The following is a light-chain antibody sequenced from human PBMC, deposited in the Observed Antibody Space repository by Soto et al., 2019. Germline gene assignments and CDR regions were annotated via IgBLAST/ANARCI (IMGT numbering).Light chain of an antibody. Sequence: QPVPTQPPSASGSPGQSVTISCTGTSSDVGGYNYVSWYQQHPGKAPKLMIYEVSKRPSGVPDRFSGSKSGNTASLTVSGLQAEDEADYYCSSYAGSNVYVFGTGTKLTVL. CDR1: SSDVGGYNY. CDR3: SSYAGSNVYV. V-gene: IGLV2-8*01. J-gene: IGLJ1*01. CDR2: EVS.